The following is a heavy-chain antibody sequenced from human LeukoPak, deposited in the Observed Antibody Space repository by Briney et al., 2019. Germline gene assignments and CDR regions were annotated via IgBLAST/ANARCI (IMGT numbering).Heavy chain of an antibody. CDR3: ARSQYYDFWSGYPNWFDP. V-gene: IGHV4-34*01. CDR2: INHSGST. D-gene: IGHD3-3*01. Sequence: SETLSLTCAVYGGSFSGYYWSWIRQPPGKGLEWIGEINHSGSTNYNPSLKSRVTISVDTSKNRFSLKLSSVTAADTAVYYCARSQYYDFWSGYPNWFDPWGQGTLVTVSS. J-gene: IGHJ5*02. CDR1: GGSFSGYY.